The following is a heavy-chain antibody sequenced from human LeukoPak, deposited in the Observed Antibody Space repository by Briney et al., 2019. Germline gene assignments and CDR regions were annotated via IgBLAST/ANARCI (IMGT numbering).Heavy chain of an antibody. D-gene: IGHD6-19*01. Sequence: GGSLRLSCAASGFTFRNSWMTWVRQAPGKGLEWVANIRPDGGQEQYADSLEGRITISRDNVRNSLFLQLNSLRTEDTTVYFCATSSDWAFDHWGQGTLVTVSS. J-gene: IGHJ4*02. V-gene: IGHV3-7*01. CDR2: IRPDGGQE. CDR3: ATSSDWAFDH. CDR1: GFTFRNSW.